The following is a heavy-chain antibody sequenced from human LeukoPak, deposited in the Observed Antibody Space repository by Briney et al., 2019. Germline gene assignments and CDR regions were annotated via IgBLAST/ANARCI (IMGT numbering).Heavy chain of an antibody. Sequence: ASVKVSCKASGYTFTSYDINWVRQATGQGLEWMGWMNPNSGNTGYAQKFQGRVTMTRNTSISTAYMELSSLRSEDTAVYYCARGRRGSGSYYQWYWGQGTLVTVSS. J-gene: IGHJ4*02. D-gene: IGHD3-10*01. CDR3: ARGRRGSGSYYQWY. V-gene: IGHV1-8*01. CDR2: MNPNSGNT. CDR1: GYTFTSYD.